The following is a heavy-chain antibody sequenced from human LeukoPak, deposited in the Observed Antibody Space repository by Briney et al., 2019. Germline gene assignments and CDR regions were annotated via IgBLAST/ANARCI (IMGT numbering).Heavy chain of an antibody. Sequence: PSETLSLTCTLSGGSISSSYYYWSWIRQPPGKGLEWIGYIYYSRSTYYNASLKSGVTISVDTSKNQFSLKLSSVTAADTAVYYCARDRDGYNKIDYWGQGTLVSVSS. D-gene: IGHD5-24*01. V-gene: IGHV4-30-4*08. CDR3: ARDRDGYNKIDY. J-gene: IGHJ4*02. CDR2: IYYSRST. CDR1: GGSISSSYYY.